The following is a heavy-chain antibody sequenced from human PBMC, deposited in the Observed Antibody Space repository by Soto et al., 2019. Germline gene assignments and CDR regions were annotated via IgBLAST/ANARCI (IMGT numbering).Heavy chain of an antibody. CDR2: ISGSGGTT. CDR3: AKSSSGYYHYYFDY. D-gene: IGHD3-22*01. Sequence: EVQLLESGGGLVQPGGSLRLSCAASGFTFSSYTINWVRQAPGKGLEWVSAISGSGGTTYHADSVKGRFTISRDNSKSTLYLQMNSLRAEDTAVYYCAKSSSGYYHYYFDYWGQGPLVTVSS. V-gene: IGHV3-23*01. J-gene: IGHJ4*02. CDR1: GFTFSSYT.